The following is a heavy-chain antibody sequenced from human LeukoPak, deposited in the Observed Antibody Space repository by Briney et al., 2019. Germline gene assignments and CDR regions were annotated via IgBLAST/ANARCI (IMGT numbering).Heavy chain of an antibody. CDR2: ISANGSIT. D-gene: IGHD3-10*01. CDR1: GFTFSAYG. CDR3: AKGSAQYYFDS. Sequence: GGTLRLSCAASGFTFSAYGMSWVRQSPGQGLEWVSGISANGSITFYARSVRGRFTISRDNPQNTVYLQMNSLRAEDSAFYYCAKGSAQYYFDSWGQGTLVTVSS. V-gene: IGHV3-23*01. J-gene: IGHJ4*02.